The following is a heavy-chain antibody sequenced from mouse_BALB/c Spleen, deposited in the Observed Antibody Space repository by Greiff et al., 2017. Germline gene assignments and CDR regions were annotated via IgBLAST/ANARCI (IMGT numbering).Heavy chain of an antibody. CDR1: GFTFSSYA. CDR2: ISDGGSYT. Sequence: EVQLVESGGGLVKPGGSLKLSCAASGFTFSSYAMSWVRQTPEKRLEWVATISDGGSYTYYPDSVKGRFTISRDNAKNNLYLQMSSLKSEDTAMYYCARAPYYYGSSLDYFDYWGQGTTLTVSS. D-gene: IGHD1-1*01. J-gene: IGHJ2*01. V-gene: IGHV5-4*01. CDR3: ARAPYYYGSSLDYFDY.